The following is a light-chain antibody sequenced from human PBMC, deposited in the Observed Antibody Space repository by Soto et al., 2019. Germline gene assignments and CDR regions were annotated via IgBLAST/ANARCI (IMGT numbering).Light chain of an antibody. CDR3: SSYTSSSTLV. J-gene: IGLJ2*01. Sequence: QSALTQPASVSGSPGQSITISCTGTSSGVGGYNYVSWYQQHPGKAPKLMIYDVSNRPSGVSNRFSGSKSGNTASLTISGLQAEDEADYYCSSYTSSSTLVFGGGTQLTVL. V-gene: IGLV2-14*01. CDR2: DVS. CDR1: SSGVGGYNY.